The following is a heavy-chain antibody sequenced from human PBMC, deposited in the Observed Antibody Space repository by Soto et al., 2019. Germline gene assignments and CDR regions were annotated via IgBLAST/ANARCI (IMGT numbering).Heavy chain of an antibody. J-gene: IGHJ3*02. V-gene: IGHV3-21*01. D-gene: IGHD4-17*01. CDR1: GFTFSSYS. CDR2: ISSSSSYI. CDR3: ARNLLTVTEVAFDI. Sequence: GGSLRLSCAASGFTFSSYSMNWVRQAPGKGLEWVSSISSSSSYIYYADSVKGRFTISRDNAKNSLYLQMNSLRAEDTAVYYCARNLLTVTEVAFDIWGQGTMVTVSS.